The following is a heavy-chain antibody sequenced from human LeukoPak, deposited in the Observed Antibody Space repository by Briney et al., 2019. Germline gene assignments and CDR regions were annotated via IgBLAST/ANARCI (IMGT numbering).Heavy chain of an antibody. CDR3: ARVRRYNWNDDDDY. D-gene: IGHD1-1*01. CDR2: ISSSSSTI. CDR1: GFTFSSYG. J-gene: IGHJ4*02. Sequence: PGGSLRLSCAASGFTFSSYGMTWVRQAPGKGLEWVSYISSSSSTIYYADSVKGRFTISRDNAKNSLYLQMNSLRAEDTAVYYCARVRRYNWNDDDDYWGQGTLVTVSS. V-gene: IGHV3-48*01.